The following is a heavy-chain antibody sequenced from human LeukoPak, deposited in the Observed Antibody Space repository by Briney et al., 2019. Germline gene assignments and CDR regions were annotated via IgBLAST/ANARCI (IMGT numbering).Heavy chain of an antibody. J-gene: IGHJ4*02. CDR1: GYTFSGYY. Sequence: ASVKVSCKASGYTFSGYYIHWVRQAPGQGLEWMGWINPKSGGTEYSQNFQGRVTITRDTSASTAYMELTSLTSEDTAVYYCARAGYCSGGSCYTFDYWGQGTPVTVSS. CDR2: INPKSGGT. V-gene: IGHV1-2*02. D-gene: IGHD2-15*01. CDR3: ARAGYCSGGSCYTFDY.